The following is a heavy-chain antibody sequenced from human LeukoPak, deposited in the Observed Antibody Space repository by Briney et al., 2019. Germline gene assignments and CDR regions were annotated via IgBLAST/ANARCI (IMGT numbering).Heavy chain of an antibody. Sequence: ASVKVSCKASGYTFTSYYMHWVRQAPGQGLEWMGYITPYNGNTKYAQKLQGRVTMTTDTSTSTVYMELRSLRSDDTAVYYCAREASSGAYNDYWGQGTLVTVSS. CDR2: ITPYNGNT. V-gene: IGHV1-18*04. CDR3: AREASSGAYNDY. D-gene: IGHD1-26*01. J-gene: IGHJ4*02. CDR1: GYTFTSYY.